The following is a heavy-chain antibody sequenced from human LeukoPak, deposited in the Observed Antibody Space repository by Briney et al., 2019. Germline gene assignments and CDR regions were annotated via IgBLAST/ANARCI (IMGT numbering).Heavy chain of an antibody. V-gene: IGHV4-39*01. CDR2: IYYSGST. J-gene: IGHJ4*02. D-gene: IGHD3-22*01. CDR1: GGSLSSSSYY. Sequence: SETLSLTCTVSGGSLSSSSYYWGWIRQPPGKGLEWIGSIYYSGSTYYNPSLKSRVTISVDTSKNQFSLKLSSVTAADTAVYYCARQYHDSSGYRFDYWGQGTLVTVSS. CDR3: ARQYHDSSGYRFDY.